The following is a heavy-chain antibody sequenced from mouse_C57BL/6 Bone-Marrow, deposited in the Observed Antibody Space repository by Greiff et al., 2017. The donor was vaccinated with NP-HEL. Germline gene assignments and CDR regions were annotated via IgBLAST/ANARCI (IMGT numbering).Heavy chain of an antibody. Sequence: VQLQQSGAELVKPGASVKMSCKASGYTFTSYWITWVKQRPGQGLEWIGDIYPGSGSTNYNEKFKSKATLTVDTSSSTAYMQLSSLTSEDSAVYYCARVYGNYWYFDVWGTGTTVTVSS. J-gene: IGHJ1*03. CDR3: ARVYGNYWYFDV. V-gene: IGHV1-55*01. D-gene: IGHD2-1*01. CDR2: IYPGSGST. CDR1: GYTFTSYW.